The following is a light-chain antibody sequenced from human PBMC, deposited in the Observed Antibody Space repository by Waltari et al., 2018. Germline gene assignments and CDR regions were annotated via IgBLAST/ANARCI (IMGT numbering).Light chain of an antibody. CDR3: SSYTGSSTHV. CDR1: SSDVGAYDL. Sequence: QSALTQPASVSGSPGQSITISCTGTSSDVGAYDLVSWYQQHPGKAPQLMIYDVSKRPSGVSNRFSGSKSGNTASLTISGLQAEDEADYYCSSYTGSSTHVFGIGTKVTVL. J-gene: IGLJ1*01. V-gene: IGLV2-14*03. CDR2: DVS.